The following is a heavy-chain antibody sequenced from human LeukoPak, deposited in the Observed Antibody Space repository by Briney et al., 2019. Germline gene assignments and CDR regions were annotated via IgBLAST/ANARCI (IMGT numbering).Heavy chain of an antibody. D-gene: IGHD2-2*01. V-gene: IGHV3-9*01. Sequence: PGGSLRLSCAASGFTFDDYAMHWVRHAPGKGLEWVSGISWDSGSIGYADSVKGRFTISRDNAKNSLYLQMNSLRAEDTALYYCAKDIGPVVVPAAMEIYYYYGMDVWGQGTTVTVSS. CDR3: AKDIGPVVVPAAMEIYYYYGMDV. J-gene: IGHJ6*02. CDR2: ISWDSGSI. CDR1: GFTFDDYA.